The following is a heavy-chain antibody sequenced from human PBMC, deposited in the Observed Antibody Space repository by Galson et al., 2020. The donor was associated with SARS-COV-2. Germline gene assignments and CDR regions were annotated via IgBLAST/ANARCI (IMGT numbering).Heavy chain of an antibody. Sequence: ASETLSLTCTVSGGSISSYYWSWIRQPPGKGLEWIGYIYYSGSTNYNPSLKSRVTISVDTSKNQFSLKLSSVTAADTAVYYCARGDYDILTGYFYYWGQGTLVTVSS. CDR1: GGSISSYY. CDR3: ARGDYDILTGYFYY. V-gene: IGHV4-59*01. D-gene: IGHD3-9*01. J-gene: IGHJ4*02. CDR2: IYYSGST.